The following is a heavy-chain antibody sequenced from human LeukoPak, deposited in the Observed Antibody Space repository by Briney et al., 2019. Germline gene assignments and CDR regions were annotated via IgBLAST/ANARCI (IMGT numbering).Heavy chain of an antibody. J-gene: IGHJ4*02. CDR2: ISAYNGNT. V-gene: IGHV1-18*01. D-gene: IGHD2-15*01. CDR3: ARAPIVVVVAAFDY. Sequence: ASVTVSCKASGYTFTSYGISWVRQAPGQGLEWMGWISAYNGNTNYAQKLQGRVTMTTDTSTSTAYMELRSLRSDDTAVYYCARAPIVVVVAAFDYWGQGTLVTVSS. CDR1: GYTFTSYG.